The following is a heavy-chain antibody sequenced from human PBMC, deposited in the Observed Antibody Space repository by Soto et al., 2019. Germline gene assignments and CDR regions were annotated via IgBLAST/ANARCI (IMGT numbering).Heavy chain of an antibody. Sequence: GGSLRLSCAASGFTFSSYAMSWVRQAPGKGLEWVSAISGSAGSIYYADSVKGRFTTSRDNSMNTLYLQMNSLRAEDTAIYYCASNMVFGEYGMDVWGQGTTVTVSS. J-gene: IGHJ6*02. D-gene: IGHD3-10*02. CDR1: GFTFSSYA. CDR3: ASNMVFGEYGMDV. CDR2: ISGSAGSI. V-gene: IGHV3-23*01.